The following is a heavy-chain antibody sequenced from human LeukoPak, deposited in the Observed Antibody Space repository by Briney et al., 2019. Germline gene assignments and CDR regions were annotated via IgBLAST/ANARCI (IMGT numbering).Heavy chain of an antibody. J-gene: IGHJ5*02. CDR1: GGSISSGSYY. V-gene: IGHV4-61*02. CDR2: IYTSGST. Sequence: SETLSLTCTVSGGSISSGSYYWSWIRQPAGKGLEWIGRIYTSGSTNYNPSLKSRVTISVDTSKNQFSLKLSSVTAADTAVYYCARGRITMVRGGFTPVLLNWFDPWGQGTLVTVSS. CDR3: ARGRITMVRGGFTPVLLNWFDP. D-gene: IGHD3-10*01.